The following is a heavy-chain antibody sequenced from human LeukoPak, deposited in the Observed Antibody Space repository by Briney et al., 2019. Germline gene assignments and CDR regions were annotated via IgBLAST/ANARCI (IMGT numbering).Heavy chain of an antibody. V-gene: IGHV1-69*04. CDR3: ARESYGGSYFIDY. CDR2: IIPILSIA. J-gene: IGHJ4*02. CDR1: GGTFSSYA. D-gene: IGHD1-26*01. Sequence: SVKVSCKASGGTFSSYAISWVRQAPGQGLEWMGRIIPILSIANYAQKFQGRVTITADKSTSTAYMELSSLRSEDTAVYYCARESYGGSYFIDYWGQGTLVTVSS.